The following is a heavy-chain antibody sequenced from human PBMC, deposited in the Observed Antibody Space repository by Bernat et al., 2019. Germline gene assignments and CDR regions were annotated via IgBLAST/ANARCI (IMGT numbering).Heavy chain of an antibody. CDR1: GGTFSSYA. CDR3: ASSVAPAPTNRRGTAGGWFDP. V-gene: IGHV1-69*17. J-gene: IGHJ5*02. D-gene: IGHD6-25*01. CDR2: IIPIFGIA. Sequence: QVQLVQSGAEVKKPGSSVKVSCKASGGTFSSYAISWVRQAPGQGLEWMGGIIPIFGIANYAQKFQGRVTITADKSTSTAYMELSSLRSEDTAVYYCASSVAPAPTNRRGTAGGWFDPWHQGTLVTVSS.